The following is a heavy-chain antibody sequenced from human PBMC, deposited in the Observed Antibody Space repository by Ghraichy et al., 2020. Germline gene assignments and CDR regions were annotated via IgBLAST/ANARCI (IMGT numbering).Heavy chain of an antibody. V-gene: IGHV3-74*01. J-gene: IGHJ4*01. Sequence: GGSLRLSCAASGFTFSDNWMYWVRQVPGKGLEWVSHIYSDGIIINYAESVRGRFTISSDIAKSTLYLQMNSLRAEDTAVYFCARGGAGLADWGHGTLVTGS. CDR3: ARGGAGLAD. D-gene: IGHD4/OR15-4a*01. CDR1: GFTFSDNW. CDR2: IYSDGIII.